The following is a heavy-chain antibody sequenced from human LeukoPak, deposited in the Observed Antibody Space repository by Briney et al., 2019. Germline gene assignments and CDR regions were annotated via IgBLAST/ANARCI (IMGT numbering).Heavy chain of an antibody. J-gene: IGHJ4*02. V-gene: IGHV4-39*07. D-gene: IGHD3-10*01. CDR2: IYYSGST. CDR1: GGSISSSSYY. CDR3: AVRQAYFTMVRGVISH. Sequence: PSETLSLTCTVSGGSISSSSYYWGWIRQPPGKGLEWIGSIYYSGSTYYNPSLKSRVTISVDTSKNQFSLKLSSVTAADTAVYYCAVRQAYFTMVRGVISHWGQGTLVTVSS.